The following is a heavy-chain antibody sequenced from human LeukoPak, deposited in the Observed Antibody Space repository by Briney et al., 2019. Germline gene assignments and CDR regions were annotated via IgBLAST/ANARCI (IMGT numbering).Heavy chain of an antibody. D-gene: IGHD1-26*01. CDR3: ARGGEGATDY. CDR2: IYTSGST. CDR1: GGSISSGSYY. V-gene: IGHV4-61*02. Sequence: PSQTLSLACTVSGGSISSGSYYWSWIRQPAGKGLEWIGRIYTSGSTNYNPSLKSRVTISVDTSKNQFSQKLSSVTAADTAVYYCARGGEGATDYWGQGTLVTVSS. J-gene: IGHJ4*02.